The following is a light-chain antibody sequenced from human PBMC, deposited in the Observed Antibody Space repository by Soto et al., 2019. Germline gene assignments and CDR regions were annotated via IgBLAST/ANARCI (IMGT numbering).Light chain of an antibody. CDR1: GSDVGTYDY. Sequence: QSVLSQPASVSGSPGQSITISCTGTGSDVGTYDYVSWYQQHPGKAPKLMISEVTNRPSGVSNRFSGSKSGNTASLTISGLQAGDEADYYCSSYSSSSTHVLFGGGTMLTVL. CDR2: EVT. CDR3: SSYSSSSTHVL. V-gene: IGLV2-14*01. J-gene: IGLJ2*01.